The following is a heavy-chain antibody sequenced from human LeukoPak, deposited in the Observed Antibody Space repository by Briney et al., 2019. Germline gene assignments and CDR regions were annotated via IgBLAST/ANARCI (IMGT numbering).Heavy chain of an antibody. J-gene: IGHJ5*02. V-gene: IGHV4-39*01. CDR2: IYYSGTT. CDR3: ARSLGANTWVGNWFDP. Sequence: SETLSLTCTVSGGSMSSNYYWAWIRQPPGQGLEWIGSIYYSGTTYYNLSLKSRVTISVDTSQNQFSLKLSSVTAADTAIYFCARSLGANTWVGNWFDPWGQGTLVSVSP. CDR1: GGSMSSNYY. D-gene: IGHD3-10*01.